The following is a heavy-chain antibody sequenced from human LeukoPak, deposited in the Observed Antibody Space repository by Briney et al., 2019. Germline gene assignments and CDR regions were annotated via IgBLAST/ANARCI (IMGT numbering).Heavy chain of an antibody. CDR3: ARILDSAWGELGY. J-gene: IGHJ4*02. V-gene: IGHV3-23*01. Sequence: GGSLRLSCAASGFTFSSFAMSWVRQAPGKGLEWVSGISGRDGSTYYADSVKGRFTISRDNSKNTLYLQMNSLRAEDTAVYYCARILDSAWGELGYWGQGTLVTVSS. CDR2: ISGRDGST. D-gene: IGHD6-19*01. CDR1: GFTFSSFA.